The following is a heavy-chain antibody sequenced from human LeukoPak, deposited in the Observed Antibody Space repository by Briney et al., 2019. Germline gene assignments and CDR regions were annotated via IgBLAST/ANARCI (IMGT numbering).Heavy chain of an antibody. CDR1: GGTFSSYA. D-gene: IGHD5-18*01. CDR3: ARERGYSYGYRRAFDI. Sequence: SVKVSCKASGGTFSSYAISWVRQAPGQGLEWMGGIIPIFGTANYAQKFQGRVTITADESTSTAYMELSSLRSEDTAVYYCARERGYSYGYRRAFDIWGQGTMVTVSS. CDR2: IIPIFGTA. J-gene: IGHJ3*02. V-gene: IGHV1-69*01.